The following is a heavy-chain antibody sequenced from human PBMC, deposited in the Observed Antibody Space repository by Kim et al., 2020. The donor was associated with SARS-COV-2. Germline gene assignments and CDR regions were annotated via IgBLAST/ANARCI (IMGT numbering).Heavy chain of an antibody. D-gene: IGHD2-2*01. V-gene: IGHV4-30-4*01. CDR2: IYYSGST. J-gene: IGHJ4*02. CDR3: AREAIVVVPAAVTTGGFDY. CDR1: GGSISSGDYY. Sequence: SETLSFTCTVSGGSISSGDYYWSWIRQPPGKGLEWIGYIYYSGSTYYNPSLKSRVTISVDTSKNQFSLKLSSVTAADTAVYYCAREAIVVVPAAVTTGGFDYWGQGTLVTVSS.